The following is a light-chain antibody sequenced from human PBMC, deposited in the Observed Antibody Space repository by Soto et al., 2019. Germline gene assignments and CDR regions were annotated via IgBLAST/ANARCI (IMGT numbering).Light chain of an antibody. CDR1: QSGGSSY. V-gene: IGKV3-20*01. J-gene: IGKJ1*01. CDR3: QQYGSSPRP. CDR2: GAS. Sequence: EILLTHSAATLSWSPGERATLSGRAIQSGGSSYLGWYQQKPGQAPRLLMYGASSRATGIPERFSGSGSGTDFTLTISRVEPEDFAVYYCQQYGSSPRPFGQGTKVDSK.